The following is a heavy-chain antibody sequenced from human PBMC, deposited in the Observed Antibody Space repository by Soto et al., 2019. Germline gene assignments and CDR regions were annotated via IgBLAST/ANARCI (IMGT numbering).Heavy chain of an antibody. Sequence: PSETLSLTCTVSGGSITSSKHYWSWIRQHPGKGLEWIGYIYHSGSTYYNPSLKSRVTISVDRSKNQFSLKLSSVTAADTAVYYCARAGGLGAVAVDYWGQGTLVTVSS. J-gene: IGHJ4*02. V-gene: IGHV4-30-2*01. CDR1: GGSITSSKHY. D-gene: IGHD6-19*01. CDR2: IYHSGST. CDR3: ARAGGLGAVAVDY.